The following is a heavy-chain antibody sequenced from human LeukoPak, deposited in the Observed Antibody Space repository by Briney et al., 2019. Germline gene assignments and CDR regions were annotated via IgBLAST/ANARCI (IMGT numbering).Heavy chain of an antibody. J-gene: IGHJ3*02. V-gene: IGHV1-69*13. CDR1: GGTFSSYA. D-gene: IGHD2-21*02. CDR2: IIPIFGTA. CDR3: ARYCGGDCYADAAFDI. Sequence: ASVKVSCKASGGTFSSYAISWVRQAPGQGLEWMGGIIPIFGTANYAQKFQGRVTITADESTSTAYMELSSLRSEDTAVYYCARYCGGDCYADAAFDIWGQGTMVTVSS.